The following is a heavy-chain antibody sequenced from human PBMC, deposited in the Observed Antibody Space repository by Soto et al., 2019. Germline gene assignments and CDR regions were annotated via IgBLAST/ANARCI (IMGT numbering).Heavy chain of an antibody. Sequence: QVQLVQSGAEVKKPGSSVKVSCKASGGTFSSYTISWVRQAPGQGLEWMGRIIPILGIANYAQKFQGRVTITADKSTSTAYMELSSLRSEDTAVYYCARDRYCSGGSCYSGVFDLWGRGTLVTVSS. J-gene: IGHJ2*01. CDR3: ARDRYCSGGSCYSGVFDL. CDR1: GGTFSSYT. D-gene: IGHD2-15*01. CDR2: IIPILGIA. V-gene: IGHV1-69*08.